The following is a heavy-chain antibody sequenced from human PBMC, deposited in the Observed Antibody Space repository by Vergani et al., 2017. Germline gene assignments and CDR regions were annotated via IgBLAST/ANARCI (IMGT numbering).Heavy chain of an antibody. V-gene: IGHV3-73*02. Sequence: EVQLVESGGGLVQPGGSLKLSCAASGFTFSGSAMHWVRQASGKGLEWVGRIRSKANSYATAYAASVKGRFTISRDDSKNTAYLQMNSLKTEDTAVYYCTRRLGYCSGGSCYDYYGMDVWGQGTTVTVSS. D-gene: IGHD2-15*01. CDR3: TRRLGYCSGGSCYDYYGMDV. CDR1: GFTFSGSA. CDR2: IRSKANSYAT. J-gene: IGHJ6*02.